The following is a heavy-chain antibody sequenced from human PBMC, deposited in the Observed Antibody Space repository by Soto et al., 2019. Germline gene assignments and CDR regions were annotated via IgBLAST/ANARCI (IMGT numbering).Heavy chain of an antibody. CDR2: IYHSGST. J-gene: IGHJ6*02. V-gene: IGHV4-30-2*01. Sequence: SETLSLTCAVSGCSISSGGYSWSWIRQPPGKGLEWIGYIYHSGSTYYNPSLKSRVTISVDRSKNQFSLKLSSVTAADTAVYYCARAMATKSYYGMDVWGQGTTVTVSS. D-gene: IGHD5-18*01. CDR3: ARAMATKSYYGMDV. CDR1: GCSISSGGYS.